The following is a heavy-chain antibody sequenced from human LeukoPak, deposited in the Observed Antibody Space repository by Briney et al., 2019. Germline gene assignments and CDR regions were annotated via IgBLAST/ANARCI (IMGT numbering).Heavy chain of an antibody. V-gene: IGHV3-30*18. D-gene: IGHD6-13*01. CDR1: GFTFSSYG. Sequence: GGSLRLSCAASGFTFSSYGMHWVRQAPGKGLEWVAVISYDGSNKYYADSVKGRFTISRDNSKNTLYLQMNSLRAEGTAVYYCAKDGGGGGSWFFDYWGQGTLVTVSS. CDR2: ISYDGSNK. J-gene: IGHJ4*02. CDR3: AKDGGGGGSWFFDY.